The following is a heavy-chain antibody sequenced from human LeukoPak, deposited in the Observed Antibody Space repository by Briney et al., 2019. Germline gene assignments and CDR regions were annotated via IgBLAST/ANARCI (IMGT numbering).Heavy chain of an antibody. J-gene: IGHJ4*02. Sequence: GGSLRLSCAASGFTFSSYAMSWVRQAPGKGLQWVSGISGSGGSTYYADSVKGRFTISRDNSKNTLYLQMNSLRAEDTAVYYCAKAILTGSYRGYFDYWGQGTLVTVSS. CDR3: AKAILTGSYRGYFDY. D-gene: IGHD3-9*01. CDR2: ISGSGGST. CDR1: GFTFSSYA. V-gene: IGHV3-23*01.